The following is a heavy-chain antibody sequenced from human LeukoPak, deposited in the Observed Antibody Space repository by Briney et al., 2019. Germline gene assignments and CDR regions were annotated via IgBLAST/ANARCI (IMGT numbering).Heavy chain of an antibody. Sequence: GSLRLSCAASGFTFSNYGVSWVRQAPGRGLEWIGEINHSGSTNYNPSLKSRVTISVDTSKNQFSLKLSSVTAADTAVYYCAWEGRDDWPYWGQGTLVTVSS. J-gene: IGHJ4*02. CDR2: INHSGST. V-gene: IGHV4-34*08. D-gene: IGHD3-9*01. CDR3: AWEGRDDWPY. CDR1: GFTFSNYG.